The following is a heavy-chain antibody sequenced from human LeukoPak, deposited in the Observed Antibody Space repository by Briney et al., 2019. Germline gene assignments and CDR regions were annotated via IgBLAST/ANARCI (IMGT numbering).Heavy chain of an antibody. D-gene: IGHD3-16*01. J-gene: IGHJ1*01. CDR2: IKSKSDGGTT. CDR1: GFSFSSYW. V-gene: IGHV3-15*01. Sequence: PGGSLRLSCAASGFSFSSYWMHWVRQAPGKGLEWVGRIKSKSDGGTTDYAAPVKGKFTISRDDSKNTLYLQMNSLKSEDTAVYYCTTGGGVYDYVSLHWGQGTLVTVSS. CDR3: TTGGGVYDYVSLH.